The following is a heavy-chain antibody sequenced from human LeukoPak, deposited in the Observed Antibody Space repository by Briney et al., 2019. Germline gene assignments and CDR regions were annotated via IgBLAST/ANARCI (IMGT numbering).Heavy chain of an antibody. CDR1: GFTFSSYA. Sequence: PGGSLRLSCAASGFTFSSYAMSWVRQAPGKGLEWVSAISGSGGSTYYADSVKGRFTISRDNSKNTLYLQMNSLRAEDTAVYCCAWGAAGIIQYFQHWGQGTLVTVSS. CDR2: ISGSGGST. J-gene: IGHJ1*01. CDR3: AWGAAGIIQYFQH. V-gene: IGHV3-23*01. D-gene: IGHD6-13*01.